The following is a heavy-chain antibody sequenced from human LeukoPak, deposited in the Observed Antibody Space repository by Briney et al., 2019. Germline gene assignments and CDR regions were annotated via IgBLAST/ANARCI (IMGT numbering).Heavy chain of an antibody. D-gene: IGHD6-13*01. CDR2: IYHSGST. CDR3: ARVNGGSSPYYFDY. J-gene: IGHJ4*02. V-gene: IGHV4-4*02. Sequence: SGTLSLTCAVSGGSISSSNWWSWVRQPPGKGLEWIGEIYHSGSTNYNPSLKSRVTISVDKSKNQFSLKLSSVTAADTAVYYCARVNGGSSPYYFDYWGQGTLVTVSS. CDR1: GGSISSSNW.